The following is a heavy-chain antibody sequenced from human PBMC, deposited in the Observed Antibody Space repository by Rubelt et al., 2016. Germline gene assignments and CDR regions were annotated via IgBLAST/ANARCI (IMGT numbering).Heavy chain of an antibody. V-gene: IGHV1-18*01. J-gene: IGHJ4*02. CDR3: GRAWGYGDRFPIDD. Sequence: QVQLVQSGAEVKKPGASVKVSCKASGYTFTSYGISWVRRAPGQGLEWMGWISAYNGNTNDALKLQGRVTLTTATATTTAYMELTNLKSDDTAVYYCGRAWGYGDRFPIDDGGQGTLVTVSS. D-gene: IGHD4-17*01. CDR2: ISAYNGNT. CDR1: GYTFTSYG.